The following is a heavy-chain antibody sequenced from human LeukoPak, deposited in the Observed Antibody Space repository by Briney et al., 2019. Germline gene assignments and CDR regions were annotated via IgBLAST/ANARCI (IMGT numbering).Heavy chain of an antibody. J-gene: IGHJ4*02. Sequence: ASVKVSCKASGYTFTGYYMHWVRQAPGQGLEWMGWINPNSGGTNYAQKFQGRVTMTRDTSISTAYMELSRLRSDDTAVYYCAREGIAVAGTEPDYWGQGTLVTVSS. CDR3: AREGIAVAGTEPDY. D-gene: IGHD6-19*01. V-gene: IGHV1-2*02. CDR2: INPNSGGT. CDR1: GYTFTGYY.